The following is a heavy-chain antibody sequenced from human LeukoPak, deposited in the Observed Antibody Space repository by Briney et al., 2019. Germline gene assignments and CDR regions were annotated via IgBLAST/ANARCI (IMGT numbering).Heavy chain of an antibody. V-gene: IGHV1-69*06. D-gene: IGHD2-15*01. CDR3: ARGTGVVVVAATYYFDY. CDR1: GGTFSSYA. Sequence: GSSVKVSCKASGGTFSSYAISWVRQAPGQGLEWIGGIIPIFGTANYAQKFQGRVTITADKSTSTAYMELSSLRSEDTAVYYCARGTGVVVVAATYYFDYWGQGTLVTVSS. J-gene: IGHJ4*02. CDR2: IIPIFGTA.